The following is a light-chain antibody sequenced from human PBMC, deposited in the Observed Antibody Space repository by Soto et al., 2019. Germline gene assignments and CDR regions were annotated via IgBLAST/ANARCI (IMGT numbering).Light chain of an antibody. CDR1: QSVSSSY. V-gene: IGKV3-20*01. Sequence: EIVLTQSPGTLSLSPGERATLSCRASQSVSSSYLAWYQQKPGQAPRLLIYGASSRTTGIPDRFSGSGSGTNFPLNIRRLEPEDFGVYYCQQYGSSPGYTFGQGTKLEIK. J-gene: IGKJ2*01. CDR2: GAS. CDR3: QQYGSSPGYT.